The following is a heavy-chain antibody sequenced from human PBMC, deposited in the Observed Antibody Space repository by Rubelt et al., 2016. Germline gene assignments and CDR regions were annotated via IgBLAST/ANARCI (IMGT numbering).Heavy chain of an antibody. CDR3: ARGRSGYYGMDV. V-gene: IGHV4-34*01. Sequence: QVQLQQWGAGLLKPSETLSLTCAVYGGSFSGYYWSWIRQPPGKGLEWIGEINHSGSTNYNPFLKSRFTISVDTSKSQFSLKLSSVTAADTAVYYWARGRSGYYGMDVWGQGTTVTVSS. CDR2: INHSGST. J-gene: IGHJ6*02. CDR1: GGSFSGYY.